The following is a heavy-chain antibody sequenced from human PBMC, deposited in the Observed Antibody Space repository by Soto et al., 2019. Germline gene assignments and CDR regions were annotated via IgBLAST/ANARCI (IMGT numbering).Heavy chain of an antibody. D-gene: IGHD2-15*01. J-gene: IGHJ4*02. CDR1: GGSFSGYY. CDR2: INHSGST. CDR3: ARGKSGGYNRYYFDY. Sequence: SETLSLTCAVYGGSFSGYYCSWIRQPPGKGLEWIGEINHSGSTNYNPSLKSRVTISVDTSKNQFSLKLSSVTAADTAVYYCARGKSGGYNRYYFDYCGQGTLVTVS. V-gene: IGHV4-34*01.